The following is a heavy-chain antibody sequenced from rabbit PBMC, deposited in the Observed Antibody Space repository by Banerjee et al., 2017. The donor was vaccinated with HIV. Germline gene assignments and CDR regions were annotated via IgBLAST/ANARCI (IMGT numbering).Heavy chain of an antibody. CDR1: GFSFSSSYY. D-gene: IGHD4-1*01. Sequence: QQLEESGGDLVKPGASLTLTCTASGFSFSSSYYMCWVSQAPGKGLEWIGCIDAGSSGNTNYASWAKGRFTISKTSSTTVTLQMTSLTAADTATYFCARDLAGVIGWNFNLWGPGTLVTVS. V-gene: IGHV1S40*01. J-gene: IGHJ4*01. CDR2: IDAGSSGNT. CDR3: ARDLAGVIGWNFNL.